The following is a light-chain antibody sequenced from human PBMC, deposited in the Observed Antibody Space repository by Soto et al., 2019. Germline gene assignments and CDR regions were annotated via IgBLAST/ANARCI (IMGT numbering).Light chain of an antibody. CDR2: DVS. J-gene: IGLJ1*01. V-gene: IGLV2-14*01. CDR1: SSDVGGYKY. Sequence: QSVLTQPASVSGSPGQSITISWTGTSSDVGGYKYVSWYQQHPGEAPKLMIYDVSNRPSGVSNRFSGSKSGNTASLTISGLQAEDEADYYCSSYTSSSTRVFGTGTNLTVL. CDR3: SSYTSSSTRV.